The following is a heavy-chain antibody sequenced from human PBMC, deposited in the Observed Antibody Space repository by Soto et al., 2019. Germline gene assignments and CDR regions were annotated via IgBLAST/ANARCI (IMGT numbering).Heavy chain of an antibody. D-gene: IGHD3-10*01. CDR3: AKLFRGSGSHLDY. V-gene: IGHV3-30*18. CDR1: GFTFNTYG. J-gene: IGHJ4*02. CDR2: ISYDGSNR. Sequence: QVQLVESGGGVVQPGRSLRLSCAASGFTFNTYGMQWVRQAPGRGLEWVAVISYDGSNRYYGDSVQGRFAISRDNSKNTLYLQMNCLRAEDTALYYCAKLFRGSGSHLDYWGQGTLVTVSS.